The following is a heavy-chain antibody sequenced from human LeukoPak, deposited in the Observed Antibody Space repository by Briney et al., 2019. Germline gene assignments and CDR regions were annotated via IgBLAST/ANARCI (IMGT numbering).Heavy chain of an antibody. CDR3: AKDRCSNGIGCYYYYMDV. CDR2: IQYDGSNK. V-gene: IGHV3-30*02. J-gene: IGHJ6*02. Sequence: GGSLRLSCAASGFTFSSYGIHWVRQAPGKGLEWVAYIQYDGSNKQYADSVKGRFSISRDNSKNILYLHVSSLRAEDTAVYYCAKDRCSNGIGCYYYYMDVWGQGTLVTVSS. CDR1: GFTFSSYG. D-gene: IGHD2-8*01.